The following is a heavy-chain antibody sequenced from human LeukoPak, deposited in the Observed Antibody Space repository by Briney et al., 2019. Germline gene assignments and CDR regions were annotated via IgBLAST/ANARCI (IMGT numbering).Heavy chain of an antibody. Sequence: SETLSLTCAVSGYSISSGYYWSWIRQPPGKGLEWIGEINHSGSTNYNPSLKSRVTISVDTSKNQFSLKLSSVTAADTAVYYCARDGEWLDAFDIWGQGTMVTVSS. D-gene: IGHD5-12*01. CDR3: ARDGEWLDAFDI. J-gene: IGHJ3*02. CDR1: GYSISSGYY. V-gene: IGHV4-34*01. CDR2: INHSGST.